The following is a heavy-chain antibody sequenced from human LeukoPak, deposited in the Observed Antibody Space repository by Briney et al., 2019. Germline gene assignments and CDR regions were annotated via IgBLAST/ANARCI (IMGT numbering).Heavy chain of an antibody. CDR1: GYTFTSYG. CDR2: ISAYNGNT. CDR3: ARDVGGWTPLGGMDV. J-gene: IGHJ6*02. V-gene: IGHV1-18*01. D-gene: IGHD6-19*01. Sequence: ASVKVSCKASGYTFTSYGISWVRQAPGQGLEWMGWISAYNGNTNYAQKLQGRVTMTTDTSTSTAYMELRSLRSDDTAVYYCARDVGGWTPLGGMDVWGQGTTVTVSS.